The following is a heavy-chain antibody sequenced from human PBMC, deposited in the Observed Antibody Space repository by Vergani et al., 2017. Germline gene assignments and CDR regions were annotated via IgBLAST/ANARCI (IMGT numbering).Heavy chain of an antibody. CDR2: IRSKANSYAT. V-gene: IGHV3-73*01. CDR1: GFTFSGSA. CDR3: TRHQDDYVWGSYRPVGMDV. J-gene: IGHJ6*02. Sequence: EVQLVESGGGLVQPGGSLKLSCAASGFTFSGSAMHWVRQASGKGLEWVGRIRSKANSYATAYAASVKGRFTISRDDSKNTAYLQMNSLKTEETAVYYCTRHQDDYVWGSYRPVGMDVWGQGTTVTVSS. D-gene: IGHD3-16*02.